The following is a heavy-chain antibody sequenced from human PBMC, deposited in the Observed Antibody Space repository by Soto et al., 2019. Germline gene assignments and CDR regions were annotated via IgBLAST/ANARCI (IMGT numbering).Heavy chain of an antibody. CDR3: ARVSFEDLGTLDY. Sequence: NPSETLSLTCTVSGGSISSYYWSWIRQPPGKGLEWIGYIYYSGSTNYNPSLKSRVTISVDTSKNQFSLKLSSVTAADTAVYYCARVSFEDLGTLDYWGQGTLVTVSS. J-gene: IGHJ4*02. CDR2: IYYSGST. CDR1: GGSISSYY. V-gene: IGHV4-59*01. D-gene: IGHD1-1*01.